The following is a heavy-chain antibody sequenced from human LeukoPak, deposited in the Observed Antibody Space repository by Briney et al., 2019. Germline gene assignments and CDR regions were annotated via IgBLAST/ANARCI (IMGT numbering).Heavy chain of an antibody. CDR1: TFTFSDYG. D-gene: IGHD1-26*01. V-gene: IGHV3-23*01. CDR3: ARVEWEGPHPTLNY. CDR2: VSASGGGT. J-gene: IGHJ4*02. Sequence: GGSLRLSCVGSTFTFSDYGMHWVRQSPGRGLEWVATVSASGGGTYYADSVRGRFTISRDNSKNTLSVQMNSLRAEDTAVYYCARVEWEGPHPTLNYWGQGTLVTVSS.